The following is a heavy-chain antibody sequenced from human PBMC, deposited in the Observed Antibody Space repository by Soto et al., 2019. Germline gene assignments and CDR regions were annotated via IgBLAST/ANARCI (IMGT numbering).Heavy chain of an antibody. V-gene: IGHV3-23*01. CDR2: ITGSAGGT. CDR1: GFTFSNYA. Sequence: VSLRLSCAASGFTFSNYAMSWVRQAPGKGLEWVSTITGSAGGTYYADSMKGRFTISRDNSKSTLYLQMYSLRVEDTAVYYCARESEHWGQGTLVTVSS. D-gene: IGHD1-1*01. J-gene: IGHJ4*02. CDR3: ARESEH.